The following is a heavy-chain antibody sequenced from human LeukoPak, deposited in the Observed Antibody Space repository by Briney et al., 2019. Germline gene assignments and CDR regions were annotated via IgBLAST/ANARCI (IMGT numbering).Heavy chain of an antibody. CDR2: MYTSGST. J-gene: IGHJ4*02. V-gene: IGHV4-61*02. CDR3: TRGSITVDH. Sequence: SETLSLTCTVSGVSISSGSSYWSWIRQPAGKGLEWIGRMYTSGSTNYNPSLKSRVTISVDTSKNQFSLKMTSVTAADTAVYYCTRGSITVDHWGQGTLVTVSS. CDR1: GVSISSGSSY. D-gene: IGHD6-19*01.